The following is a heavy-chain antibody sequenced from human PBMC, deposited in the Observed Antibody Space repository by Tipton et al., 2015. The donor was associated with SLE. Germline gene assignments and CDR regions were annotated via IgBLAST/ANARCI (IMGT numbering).Heavy chain of an antibody. CDR1: GGSIGSHY. CDR2: IYYSGST. J-gene: IGHJ4*02. V-gene: IGHV4-59*11. D-gene: IGHD7-27*01. CDR3: ARAPLTGYFDY. Sequence: TLSLTCTVSGGSIGSHYWSWIRQPPGKGLEWIGYIYYSGSTNYNPSLKSRVTISVDTSKNQFSLKLSSVTAADTAVYYCARAPLTGYFDYWGQGTPVTVSS.